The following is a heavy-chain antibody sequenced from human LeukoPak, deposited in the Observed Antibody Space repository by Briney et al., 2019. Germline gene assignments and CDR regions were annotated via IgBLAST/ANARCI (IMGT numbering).Heavy chain of an antibody. D-gene: IGHD3-22*01. J-gene: IGHJ3*02. CDR2: ISAYNGNT. V-gene: IGHV1-18*01. Sequence: GASVKVSCKASGYTFTSYGINWVRQAPGQGPEWMGWISAYNGNTKYAQNLQGRVTMTTDTSTSTAYMELRSLRSDDTAVYYCAREFSKIVVVTAPPAFDIWGQGTMVTVSS. CDR3: AREFSKIVVVTAPPAFDI. CDR1: GYTFTSYG.